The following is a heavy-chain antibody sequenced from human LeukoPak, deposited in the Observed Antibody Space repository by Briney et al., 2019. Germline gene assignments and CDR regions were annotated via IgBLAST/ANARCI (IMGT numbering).Heavy chain of an antibody. Sequence: SETLSLTCIVPGGSISSSSWGWIRQPAGKGLEWIGRIYSSGSTNYNPSLKSRVTMSVDTSKNQFFLKLTSVTAADTAVYYCVRGDGSGTYWFGPWGQGTLVSVSS. V-gene: IGHV4-4*07. CDR3: VRGDGSGTYWFGP. CDR2: IYSSGST. J-gene: IGHJ5*02. CDR1: GGSISSSS. D-gene: IGHD3-10*01.